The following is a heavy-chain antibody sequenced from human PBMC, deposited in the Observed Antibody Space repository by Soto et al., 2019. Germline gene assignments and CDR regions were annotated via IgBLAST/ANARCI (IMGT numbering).Heavy chain of an antibody. CDR3: ARDSIRAAAGPKFDP. J-gene: IGHJ5*02. CDR2: IYYSGST. Sequence: SETLSLTCTVSGGSISSGDYYWSWIRQPPGKGLEWIGYIYYSGSTYYNPSLKSRVTISVDTSKNQFSLKLSSVTAADTAVYYCARDSIRAAAGPKFDPWGQGTLVTVSS. D-gene: IGHD6-13*01. V-gene: IGHV4-30-4*01. CDR1: GGSISSGDYY.